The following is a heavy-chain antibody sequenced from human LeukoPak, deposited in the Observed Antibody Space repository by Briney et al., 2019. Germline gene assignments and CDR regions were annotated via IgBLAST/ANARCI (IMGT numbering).Heavy chain of an antibody. V-gene: IGHV3-30*18. J-gene: IGHJ6*03. CDR1: GFTFSSYG. CDR3: AKGGYDYVWGSYRYITYYYYMDV. Sequence: GGSLRLSCAASGFTFSSYGMHWVRQAPGKGLEWVAVISYDGSNKYYADSVKGRFTISRDNSKNTLYLQMNSLRAEDTAVYYCAKGGYDYVWGSYRYITYYYYMDVWGKGTTVTVSS. CDR2: ISYDGSNK. D-gene: IGHD3-16*02.